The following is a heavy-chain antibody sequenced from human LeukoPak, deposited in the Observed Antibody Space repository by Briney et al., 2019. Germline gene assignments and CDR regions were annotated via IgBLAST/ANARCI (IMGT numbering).Heavy chain of an antibody. CDR3: ARSPDPISYYMDV. Sequence: PGRSLRLSCAASGFTFSSYWMHWVRQAPGKGLVWVSRVNTDGSSTTYADSVKGRFTISRDTAKNTLYVQMNSLRAEDTAVYYCARSPDPISYYMDVWGKGTTVTVSS. J-gene: IGHJ6*03. V-gene: IGHV3-74*01. CDR1: GFTFSSYW. CDR2: VNTDGSST.